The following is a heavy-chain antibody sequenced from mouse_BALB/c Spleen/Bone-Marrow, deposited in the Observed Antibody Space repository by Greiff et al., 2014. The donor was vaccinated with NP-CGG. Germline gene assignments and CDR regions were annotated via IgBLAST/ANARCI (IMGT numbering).Heavy chain of an antibody. J-gene: IGHJ4*01. CDR1: GYTFTNYW. CDR3: ARGVVYYYAMDY. CDR2: IDPSDSYS. Sequence: QVQLQQPGAELVKPGASVKLSCKASGYTFTNYWMHWVKQRPGQGFEWIGEIDPSDSYSNYNQNFKGKATLTVDKSSSTAYMQLTSLTSEDSAVYYCARGVVYYYAMDYWGQGTSVTVSS. V-gene: IGHV1-69*02.